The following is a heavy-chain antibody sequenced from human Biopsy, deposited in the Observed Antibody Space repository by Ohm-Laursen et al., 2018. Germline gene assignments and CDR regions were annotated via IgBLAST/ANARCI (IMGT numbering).Heavy chain of an antibody. Sequence: ASVKVSCKASGYPFSNYYLFRVRQAPGQGLEWMGRINPNSGDTVFARNFQGRVTMTRDTAISTVYMDLRNLRPDDTAVYFCARMEQPHDYWGQGTLVTVSS. D-gene: IGHD6-13*01. CDR2: INPNSGDT. J-gene: IGHJ4*02. CDR3: ARMEQPHDY. CDR1: GYPFSNYY. V-gene: IGHV1-2*06.